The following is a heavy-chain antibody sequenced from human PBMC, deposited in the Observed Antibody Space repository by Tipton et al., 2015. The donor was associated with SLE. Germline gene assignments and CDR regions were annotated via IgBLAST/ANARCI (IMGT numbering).Heavy chain of an antibody. CDR3: ATNGHGETYEFFTEYLRH. Sequence: TLSLTCSVSGDSISSGSYYWSWIRQPAGKGLEWIGHIYTSGSTKYNSSLKSRVTISVDTSKNQFSLKLSSVTAADTAVYYCATNGHGETYEFFTEYLRHWGQGTLVTVSS. CDR2: IYTSGST. D-gene: IGHD5-12*01. V-gene: IGHV4-61*09. J-gene: IGHJ1*01. CDR1: GDSISSGSYY.